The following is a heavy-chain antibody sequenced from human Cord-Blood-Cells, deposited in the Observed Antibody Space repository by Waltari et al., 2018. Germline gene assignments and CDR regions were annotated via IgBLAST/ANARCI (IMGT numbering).Heavy chain of an antibody. CDR2: IYPCDSDT. J-gene: IGHJ3*02. V-gene: IGHV5-51*07. Sequence: EVPLVQSGAEVKKPGESLKIPCQGSGYSLISYWNGWAHHMPGKDLEWMGIIYPCDSDTRYSPSVQGQVTISADKSISTAYLQWSSLKASDTAMYYCARPRANWAPGGAFDIWGQGTMVTVSS. CDR3: ARPRANWAPGGAFDI. CDR1: GYSLISYW. D-gene: IGHD7-27*01.